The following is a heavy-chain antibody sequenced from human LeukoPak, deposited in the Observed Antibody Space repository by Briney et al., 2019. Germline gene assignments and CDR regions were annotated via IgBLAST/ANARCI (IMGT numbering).Heavy chain of an antibody. D-gene: IGHD3-9*01. CDR1: GYTFTSYY. CDR2: INPSGGST. J-gene: IGHJ3*02. CDR3: ARGQGRLRYFDWFQGLDAFDI. Sequence: GASVKVSCKASGYTFTSYYMHWVRQAPGQGLEWMGIINPSGGSTSYAQKFQGRVTMTRDTSTSTVYMELSSLRSEDTAVYYCARGQGRLRYFDWFQGLDAFDIWDQGTMVTVSS. V-gene: IGHV1-46*01.